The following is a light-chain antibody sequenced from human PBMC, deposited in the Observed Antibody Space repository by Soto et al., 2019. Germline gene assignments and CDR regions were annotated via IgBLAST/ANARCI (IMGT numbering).Light chain of an antibody. J-gene: IGKJ1*01. CDR2: VAS. V-gene: IGKV1-39*01. CDR1: QSVTKF. CDR3: QQSHTTPWT. Sequence: SEMTQFPWSLSSSDGDRVSITCGASQSVTKFLNWYQVKPGRAPKLLIYVASSLQSGVPSRFSGSGSGTEFTLAISSLQPEDFATYYCQQSHTTPWTFGHGTKVDIK.